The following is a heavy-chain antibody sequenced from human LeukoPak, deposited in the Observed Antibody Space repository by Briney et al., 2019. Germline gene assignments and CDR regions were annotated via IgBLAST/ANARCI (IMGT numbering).Heavy chain of an antibody. CDR2: IVVGSGNT. CDR3: AASTVDVLRYFDWAYYMDV. Sequence: SVKVSCKASGFTCTSAAMQWVRQARGQRLEWIGWIVVGSGNTNYAQKFQERVTITRDMSTSTAYMELSSLRSEDTAVYYCAASTVDVLRYFDWAYYMDVWGKGTTVTVSS. D-gene: IGHD3-9*01. CDR1: GFTCTSAA. J-gene: IGHJ6*03. V-gene: IGHV1-58*02.